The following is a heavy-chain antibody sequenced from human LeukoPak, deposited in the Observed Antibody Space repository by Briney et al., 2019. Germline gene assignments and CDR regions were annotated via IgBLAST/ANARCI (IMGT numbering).Heavy chain of an antibody. CDR2: IHYSGST. CDR3: ARVIIHYYDSTYYFDY. D-gene: IGHD3-22*01. CDR1: GGSISSYY. Sequence: SETLSLTCTVSGGSISSYYWSWIRQPPGKGLEWIGYIHYSGSTNYNPSLKSRVTISVDTSKNQFSLKLSSVTAADTAVYYCARVIIHYYDSTYYFDYWGQGTLVTVSS. V-gene: IGHV4-59*01. J-gene: IGHJ4*02.